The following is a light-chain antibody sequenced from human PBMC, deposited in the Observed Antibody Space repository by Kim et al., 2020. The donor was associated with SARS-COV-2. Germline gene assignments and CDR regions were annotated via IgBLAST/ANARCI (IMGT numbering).Light chain of an antibody. CDR3: SSYTSSSTSYV. Sequence: SITISCTGTRSDVGGYKYVSWYQQHPGKAPKLMIYDVSNRPSGVSNRFSGSKSGNTASLTISGLQAEDEADYYCSSYTSSSTSYVFGTGTKVTVL. V-gene: IGLV2-14*03. CDR1: RSDVGGYKY. CDR2: DVS. J-gene: IGLJ1*01.